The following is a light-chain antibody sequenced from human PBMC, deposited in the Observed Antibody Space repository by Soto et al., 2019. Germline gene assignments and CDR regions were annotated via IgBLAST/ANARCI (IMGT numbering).Light chain of an antibody. CDR2: AAS. CDR3: QQYHTSPRT. J-gene: IGKJ2*01. V-gene: IGKV3-20*01. Sequence: VMTQSPGTLSLSPGERATLSCRTSQTVSSSYLAWYQQKPGQAPRLLIYAASYRATGIPDRFSGSGSGTDFTLTISRLEPEDFAVYYCQQYHTSPRTFGQGTKVDIK. CDR1: QTVSSSY.